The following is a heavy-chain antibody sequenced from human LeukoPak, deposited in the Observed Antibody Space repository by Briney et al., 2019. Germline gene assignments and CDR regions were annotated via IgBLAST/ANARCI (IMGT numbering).Heavy chain of an antibody. CDR1: GYTFTSYY. CDR2: INPSGGST. V-gene: IGHV1-46*01. CDR3: ARGSQAYYDFWSGYYPYYFDY. Sequence: GASVKVSCKASGYTFTSYYMHWVPQAPGQGLEWMGIINPSGGSTSYAQKFQGRVTMTRDTSTSTVYMELSSLRSEDTAVYYCARGSQAYYDFWSGYYPYYFDYWGQGTLVTVSS. J-gene: IGHJ4*02. D-gene: IGHD3-3*01.